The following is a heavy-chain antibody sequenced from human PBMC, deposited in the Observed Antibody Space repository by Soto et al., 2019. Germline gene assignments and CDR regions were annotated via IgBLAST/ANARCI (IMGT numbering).Heavy chain of an antibody. V-gene: IGHV3-7*04. D-gene: IGHD3-16*01. CDR1: GFTFGRYW. CDR2: IKQDVSVI. J-gene: IGHJ6*02. CDR3: VLEGFRGVMSYYGMDT. Sequence: GGSLRLSCAASGFTFGRYWIIWVRPVLGKGMELVANIKQDVSVIYFLVSVKGRFTIFRDNAMISLYLQMNILIAEYTAVYYCVLEGFRGVMSYYGMDTWCQGTTVTVSS.